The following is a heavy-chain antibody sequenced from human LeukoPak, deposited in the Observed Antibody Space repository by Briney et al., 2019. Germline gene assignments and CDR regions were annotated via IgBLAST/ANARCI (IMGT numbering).Heavy chain of an antibody. CDR3: AKDDSTGGD. J-gene: IGHJ4*02. CDR1: GFTFDDYA. V-gene: IGHV3-9*01. D-gene: IGHD6-13*01. Sequence: GGSLRLSCAASGFTFDDYAMHWVRQAPGKGLEWVSGISWNSGSIGYADSVKGRFTISRDNAKNSLYLQMNSLRAEDTAVYYCAKDDSTGGDWGQGALVTVSS. CDR2: ISWNSGSI.